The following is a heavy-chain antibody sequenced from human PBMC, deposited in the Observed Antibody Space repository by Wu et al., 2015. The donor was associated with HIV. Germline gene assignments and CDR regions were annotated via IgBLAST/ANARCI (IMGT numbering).Heavy chain of an antibody. V-gene: IGHV1-2*02. J-gene: IGHJ2*01. Sequence: QVQLVQSGAEMKKPGASVKVSCKASGYTFTDYYMHWVRQAPGQGLEWMGWINPNSGDTDYAQKFQDRVTLTRDTSISTSYMELTGLRSDDTAVYYCARGPYSSTNWYFDLWGRGTWSLSPQ. CDR1: GYTFTDYY. CDR3: ARGPYSSTNWYFDL. CDR2: INPNSGDT. D-gene: IGHD6-13*01.